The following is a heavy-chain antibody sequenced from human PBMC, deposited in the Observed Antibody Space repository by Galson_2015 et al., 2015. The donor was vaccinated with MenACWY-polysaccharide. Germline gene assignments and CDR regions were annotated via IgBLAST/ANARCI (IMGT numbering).Heavy chain of an antibody. CDR2: IGGSGTT. CDR1: GFTFTNYA. CDR3: AKANSGGICTSGWACWFDP. D-gene: IGHD2-15*01. J-gene: IGHJ5*02. V-gene: IGHV3-23*01. Sequence: SLRLSCAASGFTFTNYAMNWVRQAPGTGLVWVPSIGGSGTTSYADSVKGRFPISRDNSKNMVYLQLNSLRAEDTAIYYCAKANSGGICTSGWACWFDPWGQGSLVIVSS.